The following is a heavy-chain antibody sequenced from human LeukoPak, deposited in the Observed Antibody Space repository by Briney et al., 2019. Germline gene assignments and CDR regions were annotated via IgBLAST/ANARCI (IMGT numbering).Heavy chain of an antibody. CDR2: IYYSGST. CDR3: ARGEYYFDY. Sequence: PSETLSLTCTVSGGSISSYCWSWIRQPPGKGLEWIGYIYYSGSTNYNPSLKSRVTISVDTSKNQFSLKLSSVTAADTAVYYCARGEYYFDYWGQGTLVTVSS. V-gene: IGHV4-59*01. CDR1: GGSISSYC. J-gene: IGHJ4*02. D-gene: IGHD3-10*01.